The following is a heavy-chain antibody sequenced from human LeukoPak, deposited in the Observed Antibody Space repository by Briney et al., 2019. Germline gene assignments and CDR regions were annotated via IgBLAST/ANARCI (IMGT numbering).Heavy chain of an antibody. CDR3: ARGSLQLWQRWYFDS. D-gene: IGHD5-18*01. J-gene: IGHJ4*02. Sequence: GGSLRLSCAASGFTFSNNWMSWVRQAPGKGLECVANIKKDGSEKYYINSVKGRFTISRDNAKTSLYLQMNSLRDEDTAVYYCARGSLQLWQRWYFDSWGQGTLVTVSS. CDR2: IKKDGSEK. V-gene: IGHV3-7*01. CDR1: GFTFSNNW.